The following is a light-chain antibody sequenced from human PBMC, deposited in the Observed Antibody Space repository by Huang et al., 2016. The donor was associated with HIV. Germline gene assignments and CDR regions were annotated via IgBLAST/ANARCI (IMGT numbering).Light chain of an antibody. Sequence: EIVLTQSPATLSLSPGERATLSCRASQGLANYLAWYQQKPGQAPRLLSYDASNMATGIPARFSGSGSGTDFTLTISSLEPEDFAVYYCQQRGNWQLTFGGGTKVEIK. V-gene: IGKV3-11*01. J-gene: IGKJ4*01. CDR2: DAS. CDR3: QQRGNWQLT. CDR1: QGLANY.